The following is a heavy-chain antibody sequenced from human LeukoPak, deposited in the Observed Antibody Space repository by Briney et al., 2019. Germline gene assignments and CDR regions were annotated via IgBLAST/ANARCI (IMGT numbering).Heavy chain of an antibody. CDR1: GFTYTKHA. V-gene: IGHV3-30*04. J-gene: IGHJ4*02. D-gene: IGHD3-22*01. Sequence: GRSLRLSCAASGFTYTKHAMHWVRQAPGKGLEWVAVISYDGSNKYYADSVKGRFTISRDNSKNTLYLQMNSLRAEDTAVYYCARGPGEGGSSGYYYGKPEDPAEYYFDYWGQGTLVTVSS. CDR3: ARGPGEGGSSGYYYGKPEDPAEYYFDY. CDR2: ISYDGSNK.